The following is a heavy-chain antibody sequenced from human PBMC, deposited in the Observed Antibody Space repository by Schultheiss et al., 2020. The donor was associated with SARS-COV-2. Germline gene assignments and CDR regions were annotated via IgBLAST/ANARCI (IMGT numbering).Heavy chain of an antibody. CDR1: GFTFSSYA. V-gene: IGHV3-64*04. D-gene: IGHD3-22*01. Sequence: GGSLRLSCAASGFTFSSYAMHWVRQAPGKGLEYVSAISSNGGSTYYADSVKGRFTISRDNSKNTLYLQMNSLKTEDTAVYYCTTSFHYYDSSGYYYGDYWGQGTLVTVSS. J-gene: IGHJ4*02. CDR3: TTSFHYYDSSGYYYGDY. CDR2: ISSNGGST.